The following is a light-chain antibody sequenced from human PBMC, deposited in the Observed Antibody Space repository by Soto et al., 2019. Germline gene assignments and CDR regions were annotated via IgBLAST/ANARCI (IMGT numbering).Light chain of an antibody. CDR2: AAS. CDR1: QGISNW. CDR3: LQASSFPLT. V-gene: IGKV1-12*01. Sequence: DVQMTQSPSSVSASVGDRVTITCWASQGISNWLVWYQQKPGMAPKFLIYAASSLQSGVPSRFSGSGSGTDFTLTISSLQPEDFATYYCLQASSFPLTFGGGTKVEIK. J-gene: IGKJ4*01.